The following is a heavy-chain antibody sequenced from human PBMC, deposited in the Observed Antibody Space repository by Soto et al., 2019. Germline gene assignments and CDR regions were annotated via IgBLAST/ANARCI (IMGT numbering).Heavy chain of an antibody. CDR3: ATRFSPSGGYDILTGYPPYYFDY. CDR2: FDPEDGET. D-gene: IGHD3-9*01. V-gene: IGHV1-24*01. Sequence: ASVKVSCKVSGCTLTELSMHWVRQAPGKGLEWMGGFDPEDGETIYAQKFQGRVTMTEDTSTDTAYMELSSLRSEGTAVYYCATRFSPSGGYDILTGYPPYYFDYWGQGTLVTVSS. J-gene: IGHJ4*02. CDR1: GCTLTELS.